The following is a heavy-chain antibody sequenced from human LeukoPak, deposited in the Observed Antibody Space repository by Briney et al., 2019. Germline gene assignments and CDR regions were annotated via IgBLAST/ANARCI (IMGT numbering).Heavy chain of an antibody. D-gene: IGHD3-9*01. J-gene: IGHJ3*02. V-gene: IGHV1-18*01. CDR1: GYTFTKYG. CDR2: ISTYNGNT. Sequence: ASVKVSCKASGYTFTKYGITWVRQAPGQGLEWMGWISTYNGNTNYAQKLQGRVTMTTDTSTSTAYMELRSLISEDTAVYYCARSPAHYDILTGSDAFDIWGQGMMVTVSS. CDR3: ARSPAHYDILTGSDAFDI.